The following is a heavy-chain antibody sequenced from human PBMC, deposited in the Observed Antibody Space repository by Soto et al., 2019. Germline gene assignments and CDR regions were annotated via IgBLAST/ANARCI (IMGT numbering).Heavy chain of an antibody. D-gene: IGHD6-19*01. CDR2: IWYDGSNK. CDR3: ARNTRQWLLKTAYYFDY. Sequence: QVQLVESGGGVVQPGRSLRLSCAASGFTFSSYGMHWVRQAPGKGLEWVAVIWYDGSNKYYADSVKGRFTISRDNSKNTLYLQMNSLRDEDTAVYYCARNTRQWLLKTAYYFDYWGQGTLVTVSS. CDR1: GFTFSSYG. V-gene: IGHV3-33*01. J-gene: IGHJ4*02.